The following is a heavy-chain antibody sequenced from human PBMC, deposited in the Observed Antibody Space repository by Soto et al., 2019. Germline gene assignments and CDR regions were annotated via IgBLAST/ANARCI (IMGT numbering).Heavy chain of an antibody. CDR3: AKDLQQLGPGMDV. Sequence: HPGGSLRLSCAASGFTFSSYGMHWVRQAPGKGLEWVAVISYDGSNKYYADSVKGRFTISRDNSKNTLYLQMNSLRAEDTAVYYCAKDLQQLGPGMDVWGQGTTVTVSS. J-gene: IGHJ6*02. CDR2: ISYDGSNK. D-gene: IGHD6-6*01. V-gene: IGHV3-30*18. CDR1: GFTFSSYG.